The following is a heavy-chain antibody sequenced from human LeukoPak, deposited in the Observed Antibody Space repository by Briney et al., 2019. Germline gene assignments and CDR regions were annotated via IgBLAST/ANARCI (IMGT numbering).Heavy chain of an antibody. J-gene: IGHJ5*02. CDR2: IYDSGST. Sequence: PSETLSLTCTVSGGSIINYYRGWMRQPPGKGLEWIGYIYDSGSTNYNPSLQSRVTISVDTSKNQFSLKLNSLTAADTAVYYCARVRDGAGSYRRPIAACGRETLVTVSS. D-gene: IGHD3-10*01. V-gene: IGHV4-59*08. CDR1: GGSIINYY. CDR3: ARVRDGAGSYRRPIAA.